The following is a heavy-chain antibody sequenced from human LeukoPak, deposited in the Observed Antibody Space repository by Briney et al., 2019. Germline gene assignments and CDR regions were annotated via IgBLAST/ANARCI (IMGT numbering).Heavy chain of an antibody. Sequence: GGSLRLSCAASGFTFSSYAMSWVRQAPGKGLEWVSAISSNGGSTYYADSVKGRFTISRDNSKNTLYLQMSSLRAEDTAVYYCVTSVLDWLFHYWGQGTLVTVSS. CDR2: ISSNGGST. V-gene: IGHV3-23*01. D-gene: IGHD3/OR15-3a*01. J-gene: IGHJ4*02. CDR1: GFTFSSYA. CDR3: VTSVLDWLFHY.